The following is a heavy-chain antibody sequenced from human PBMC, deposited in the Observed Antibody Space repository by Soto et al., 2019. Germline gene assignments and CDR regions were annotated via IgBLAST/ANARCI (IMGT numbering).Heavy chain of an antibody. J-gene: IGHJ4*02. V-gene: IGHV3-30*09. CDR1: GFIFSDYA. CDR3: AKARHSTSWYGLEADF. Sequence: QVQLVESGGGVVQPGRSLRLSCAASGFIFSDYAMHWVRQAPGKGLEWVAVISYGGDNKYYADSVRGRFAISRDNLKXXXDLQMNSLNPEDTAVYHCAKARHSTSWYGLEADFWGQGTLVTVSS. D-gene: IGHD6-13*01. CDR2: ISYGGDNK.